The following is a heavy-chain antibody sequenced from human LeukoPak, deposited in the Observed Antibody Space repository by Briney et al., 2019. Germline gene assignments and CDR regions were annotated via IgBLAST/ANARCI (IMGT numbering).Heavy chain of an antibody. CDR1: GYTFTSYD. Sequence: ASVKVSCKASGYTFTSYDINWVRQATGQGLEWMGWMNPNSGNTGYAQKFQGRVTITRNTSISTAYMELSSLRSEDTAVYYCARGRQGDFWIAWDAFDIWGQGTMVTVSS. CDR2: MNPNSGNT. J-gene: IGHJ3*02. CDR3: ARGRQGDFWIAWDAFDI. D-gene: IGHD3-3*01. V-gene: IGHV1-8*03.